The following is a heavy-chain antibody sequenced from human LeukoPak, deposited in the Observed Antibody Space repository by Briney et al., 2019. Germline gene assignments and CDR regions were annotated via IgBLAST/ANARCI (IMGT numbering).Heavy chain of an antibody. J-gene: IGHJ4*02. Sequence: ASVKVSCKASGCTFTDYYMHWVRQAPGPGLEWMGWINPNSGGTDYAQKFQGRVTMIRDTSISTAYMELSRLTSDDTAVYYCARGRYCSETSCSDFDSWGQGTLVTVSS. CDR2: INPNSGGT. CDR1: GCTFTDYY. V-gene: IGHV1-2*02. CDR3: ARGRYCSETSCSDFDS. D-gene: IGHD2-2*01.